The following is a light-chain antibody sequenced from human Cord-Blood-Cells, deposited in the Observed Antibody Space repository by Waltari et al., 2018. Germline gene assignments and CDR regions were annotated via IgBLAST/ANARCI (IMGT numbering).Light chain of an antibody. J-gene: IGLJ3*02. Sequence: SSELTQDLAVSVALGQTVRITCQGDSLRSYYASWYQKKPGQAPVLVIYGKNNRPSGIPDRFSGSSSGNTASLTITGAQAEDEADYYCNSRDSSGNQLVFGGGTKLTVL. CDR3: NSRDSSGNQLV. CDR2: GKN. V-gene: IGLV3-19*01. CDR1: SLRSYY.